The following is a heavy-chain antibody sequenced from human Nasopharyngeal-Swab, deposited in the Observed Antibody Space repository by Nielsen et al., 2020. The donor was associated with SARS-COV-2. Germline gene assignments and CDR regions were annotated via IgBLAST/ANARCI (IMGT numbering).Heavy chain of an antibody. CDR1: GFTFDDYT. Sequence: GGSLRLSCAASGFTFDDYTMHWVRQAPGKGLEWVSLISWDGGSTYYADSVKGRFTISRDNSKNSLYLQMNSLRTEDTALYYCAKEIVGFGVAAVRYGMDVWGQGTTVTVSS. CDR2: ISWDGGST. D-gene: IGHD3-3*01. CDR3: AKEIVGFGVAAVRYGMDV. V-gene: IGHV3-43*01. J-gene: IGHJ6*02.